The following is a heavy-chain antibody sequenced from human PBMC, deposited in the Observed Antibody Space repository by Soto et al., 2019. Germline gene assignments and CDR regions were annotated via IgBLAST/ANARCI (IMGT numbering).Heavy chain of an antibody. J-gene: IGHJ6*02. CDR3: AHRTSVAGPYGLDV. CDR1: GFSLRTDGVG. D-gene: IGHD6-19*01. Sequence: QITLKESGPTLVKPTQTLTLTCSFSGFSLRTDGVGVGWIRQPPGKALECLALIYWNDDKRYRPSLRSRLTIISDTSRNQVVLIMTNMDPVDTGTYYCAHRTSVAGPYGLDVWGQGITVTVSS. V-gene: IGHV2-5*01. CDR2: IYWNDDK.